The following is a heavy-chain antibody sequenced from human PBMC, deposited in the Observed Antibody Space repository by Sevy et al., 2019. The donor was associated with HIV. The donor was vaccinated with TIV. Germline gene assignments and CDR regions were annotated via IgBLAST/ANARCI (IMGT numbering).Heavy chain of an antibody. V-gene: IGHV3-7*01. CDR1: GFIFSSYW. CDR3: ARGKSGYGYALNY. D-gene: IGHD5-18*01. Sequence: GGSLRLSCAASGFIFSSYWMCWVRQAPGKGLEWVANVKQDGSEQNYVDSVKGRFTISRDNVKSSLYLQMNSLRVEDTAVYYCARGKSGYGYALNYWGQGTLVTVSS. CDR2: VKQDGSEQ. J-gene: IGHJ4*02.